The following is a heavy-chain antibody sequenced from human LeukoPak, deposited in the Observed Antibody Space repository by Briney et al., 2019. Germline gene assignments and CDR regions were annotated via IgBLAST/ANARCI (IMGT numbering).Heavy chain of an antibody. CDR2: IYRSGGT. CDR3: ARASIGAAANFDY. D-gene: IGHD6-13*01. J-gene: IGHJ4*02. Sequence: GGSLRLSCAASGFTVSNNYMMWVRQAPGKGLEWVSDIYRSGGTNYADSVKGRFTISRDNAKNSLYLQMNSLRVEDTAVYYCARASIGAAANFDYWGQGTLVTVSS. V-gene: IGHV3-53*01. CDR1: GFTVSNNY.